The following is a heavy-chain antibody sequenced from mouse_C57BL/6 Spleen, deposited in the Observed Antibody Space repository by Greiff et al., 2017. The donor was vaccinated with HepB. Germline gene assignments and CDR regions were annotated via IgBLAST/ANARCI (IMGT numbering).Heavy chain of an antibody. D-gene: IGHD4-1*01. CDR1: GYSITSGYY. V-gene: IGHV3-6*01. Sequence: EVKLVESGPGLVKPSQSLSLTCSVTGYSITSGYYWNWIRQFPGNKLEWMGYISYDGSNNYNPSLKNRISITRDTSKNQFFLKLNSVTTEDTATYYCAINWDWFAYWGQGTLVTVSA. J-gene: IGHJ3*01. CDR3: AINWDWFAY. CDR2: ISYDGSN.